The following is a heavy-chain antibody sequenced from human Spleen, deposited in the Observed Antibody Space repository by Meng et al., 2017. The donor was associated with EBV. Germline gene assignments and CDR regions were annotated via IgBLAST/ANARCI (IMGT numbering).Heavy chain of an antibody. CDR1: GGTFSRYG. CDR2: IIPIFGTS. V-gene: IGHV1-69*01. CDR3: ARDRYGSGNILTN. D-gene: IGHD3-10*01. Sequence: QVQLMQSGAEVAKXXXXXKXXCKASGGTFSRYGISWVRQAPGQGLEWVGDIIPIFGTSNYAQRFQGRVTITADESTTTAYMQLRSLRSEDTAVYYCARDRYGSGNILTNWGQGTLVTVSS. J-gene: IGHJ4*02.